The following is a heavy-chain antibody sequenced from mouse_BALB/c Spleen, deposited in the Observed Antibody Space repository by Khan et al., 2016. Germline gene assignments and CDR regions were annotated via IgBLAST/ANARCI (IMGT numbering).Heavy chain of an antibody. D-gene: IGHD2-14*01. CDR3: NTTYYSYDVYFDY. CDR1: VFNIKDYY. CDR2: IDPENGDT. Sequence: VQLQQSGAELVRSGASVKLSCTASVFNIKDYYMHWVKQRPEQGLEWIGWIDPENGDTKYAPKFQGKATITADTSSNTAYLQLSSLTSEDSAVYYCNTTYYSYDVYFDYWGQGTTLTVSS. V-gene: IGHV14-4*02. J-gene: IGHJ2*01.